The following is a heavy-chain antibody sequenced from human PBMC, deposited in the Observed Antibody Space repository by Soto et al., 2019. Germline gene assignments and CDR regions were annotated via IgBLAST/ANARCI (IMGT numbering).Heavy chain of an antibody. D-gene: IGHD6-19*01. CDR1: GFTFSSYG. CDR3: VKDGSSGWPYYYGMDV. V-gene: IGHV3-30*18. J-gene: IGHJ6*02. CDR2: ISYDGSNK. Sequence: GGSLRLSCAASGFTFSSYGMHWVRQAPGKGLEWVAVISYDGSNKYYADSVKGRFTISRDNSKNTLFLQMSSLRAEDTAVYYCVKDGSSGWPYYYGMDVWGQGTTVTVSS.